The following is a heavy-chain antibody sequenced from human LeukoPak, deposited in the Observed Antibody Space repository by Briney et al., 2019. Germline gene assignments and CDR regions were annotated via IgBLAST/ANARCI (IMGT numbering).Heavy chain of an antibody. J-gene: IGHJ6*02. V-gene: IGHV1-69*13. CDR1: GGTFSSYA. CDR3: ARDLGYSYGLDV. CDR2: IIPIFGTA. D-gene: IGHD5-18*01. Sequence: SVKVSCKASGGTFSSYAISWVRQAPGQGLEWMGGIIPIFGTANYAQKFQGRVTITADESTSTAYMELSSLRSEDTAVYYCARDLGYSYGLDVWGQGTTVTVSS.